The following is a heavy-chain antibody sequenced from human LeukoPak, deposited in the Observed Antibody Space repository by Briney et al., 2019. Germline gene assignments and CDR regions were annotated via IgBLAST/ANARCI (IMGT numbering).Heavy chain of an antibody. V-gene: IGHV3-66*02. J-gene: IGHJ4*02. D-gene: IGHD2-2*01. CDR3: ARGYCTSTSCYPLNFDY. CDR2: IYCGGST. CDR1: GFTVSSNY. Sequence: GGSLRLSCAASGFTVSSNYMSWVRQTPGKGLEGVSVIYCGGSTYYSDSVNGRLTISRDNSKNTLYLQMNSLRAEDTAVYYCARGYCTSTSCYPLNFDYWGQGTLVTVSS.